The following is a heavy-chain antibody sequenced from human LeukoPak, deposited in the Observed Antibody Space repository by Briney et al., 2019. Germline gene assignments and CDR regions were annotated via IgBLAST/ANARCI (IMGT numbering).Heavy chain of an antibody. CDR3: ARGQGSGNYLNLYFFYLDV. CDR2: IYNGDIT. V-gene: IGHV3-66*01. CDR1: EFSMSSNY. D-gene: IGHD3-22*01. J-gene: IGHJ6*03. Sequence: GGSLRLSCVASEFSMSSNYMSWVRRAPGKGLEWVSVIYNGDITYYADSVEGRFTISRDNSKNTLYLQMDSLRAEDTAVYFCARGQGSGNYLNLYFFYLDVWGKGTTVTISS.